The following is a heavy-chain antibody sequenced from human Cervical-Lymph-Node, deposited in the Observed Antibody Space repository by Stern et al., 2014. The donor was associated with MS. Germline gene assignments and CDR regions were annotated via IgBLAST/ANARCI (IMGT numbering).Heavy chain of an antibody. CDR3: AREHHGGNFAS. J-gene: IGHJ5*02. Sequence: VQLVESGAEVRKPGSSVKVSCKASGATFSTNAISWLRQAPGQGPEWMGAIVPIFGRANYVQKLRGRLPITADESASTAYMELRSLRSEDTAVYYCAREHHGGNFASWGQGTLVTVSS. CDR2: IVPIFGRA. V-gene: IGHV1-69*01. CDR1: GATFSTNA. D-gene: IGHD4-23*01.